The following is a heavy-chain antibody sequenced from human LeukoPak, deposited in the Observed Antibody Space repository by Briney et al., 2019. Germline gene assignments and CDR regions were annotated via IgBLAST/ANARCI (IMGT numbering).Heavy chain of an antibody. CDR3: ARGRGGWGSYRPNWFDP. J-gene: IGHJ5*02. D-gene: IGHD3-16*02. Sequence: SETLSLTCTVSDDSLSRYYWSWVRQPPGKGLEWIGEINHSGSTNYNPSLKSRVTISVDTSKNQFSLKLSSVTAADTAVYYCARGRGGWGSYRPNWFDPWGQGTLVTVSS. CDR1: DDSLSRYY. V-gene: IGHV4-34*01. CDR2: INHSGST.